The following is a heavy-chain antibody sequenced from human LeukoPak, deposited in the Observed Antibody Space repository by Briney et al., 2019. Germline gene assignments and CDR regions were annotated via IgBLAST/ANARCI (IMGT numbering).Heavy chain of an antibody. CDR2: INHSGST. J-gene: IGHJ1*01. Sequence: KASETLSLTCAVYSGSFSGYYWNWIRQPPGKGLEWIGEINHSGSTNYNPSLKSRVTISVDTSKNQFSLKLSSVTAADTAVYYCARGNSYYDTSGYFPWESFQHWGQGTLVTVSS. CDR1: SGSFSGYY. D-gene: IGHD3-22*01. V-gene: IGHV4-34*01. CDR3: ARGNSYYDTSGYFPWESFQH.